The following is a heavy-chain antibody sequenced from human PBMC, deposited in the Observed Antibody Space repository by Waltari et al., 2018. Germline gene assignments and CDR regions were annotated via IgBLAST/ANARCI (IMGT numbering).Heavy chain of an antibody. CDR1: GFTFSSYA. Sequence: EVQLLESGGGLVQPGGSLRLSCAASGFTFSSYAMSWVRQGPGKGVGLVSAIIGSGVSTYDADSLKGRCTISRDNSKNTLYLQMNSLRAEDTAVYYCAKDFTVAALTEDWGQGTLVTVSS. CDR2: IIGSGVST. V-gene: IGHV3-23*01. D-gene: IGHD6-6*01. CDR3: AKDFTVAALTED. J-gene: IGHJ4*02.